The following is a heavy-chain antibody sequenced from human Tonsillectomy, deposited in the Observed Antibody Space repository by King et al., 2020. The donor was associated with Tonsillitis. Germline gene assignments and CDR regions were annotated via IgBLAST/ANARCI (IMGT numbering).Heavy chain of an antibody. J-gene: IGHJ4*02. D-gene: IGHD6-13*01. CDR3: ARDAELSSSSPDY. CDR2: ISYDGSNK. V-gene: IGHV3-30-3*01. CDR1: GFTFSSYA. Sequence: VQLVESGGGVVQPGRSRRLSCAASGFTFSSYAMHWVRQAPGKGLEWVAVISYDGSNKYYADSVKGRFTISRDNSKNTLYLQMNSLRAEDTAVYYCARDAELSSSSPDYWCQGTLVTVSS.